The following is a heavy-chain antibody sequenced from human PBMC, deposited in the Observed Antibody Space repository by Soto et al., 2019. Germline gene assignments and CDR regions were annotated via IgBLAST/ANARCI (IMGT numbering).Heavy chain of an antibody. D-gene: IGHD3-3*02. CDR2: IVSDGSAI. CDR1: GFPFSFYG. CDR3: ARDDAFDNENGFDM. Sequence: PGGSLRLSCAVSGFPFSFYGFHWVRQSPGKGLEWLGVIVSDGSAIYHADSLEGRFFISRDNSKDILYLQMNSLRVEDTAVYYCARDDAFDNENGFDMWGQGTMVPVSS. J-gene: IGHJ3*02. V-gene: IGHV3-33*01.